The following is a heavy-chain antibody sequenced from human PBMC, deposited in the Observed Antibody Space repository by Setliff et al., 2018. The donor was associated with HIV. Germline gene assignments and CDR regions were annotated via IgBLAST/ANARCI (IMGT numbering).Heavy chain of an antibody. CDR2: IYYSGST. CDR3: ARTRGYTYGYIDS. J-gene: IGHJ4*02. D-gene: IGHD5-18*01. CDR1: GYSISSSSY. V-gene: IGHV4-38-2*02. Sequence: PSETLSLTCTVSGYSISSSSYWGWIRQPPGKGLEWIGSIYYSGSTYYNPSLKSRVTISVDTSKNQFSLKLNSVTAADTAVYYCARTRGYTYGYIDSWAQGTLVTVSS.